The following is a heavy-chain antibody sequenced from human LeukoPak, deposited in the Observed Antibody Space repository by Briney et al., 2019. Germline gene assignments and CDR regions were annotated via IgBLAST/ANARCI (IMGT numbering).Heavy chain of an antibody. CDR3: ARDRNLYGGSFAS. D-gene: IGHD1-26*01. CDR1: GYTFSGDY. J-gene: IGHJ4*02. CDR2: INPSTGGT. Sequence: ASVKVSCKASGYTFSGDYVRWVRQAPGQGLEWMGRINPSTGGTTYAQKFQGRVTMTRDTSVSTAYMELNRLTSDDTAVYFCARDRNLYGGSFASWGQGTLVTVSS. V-gene: IGHV1-2*06.